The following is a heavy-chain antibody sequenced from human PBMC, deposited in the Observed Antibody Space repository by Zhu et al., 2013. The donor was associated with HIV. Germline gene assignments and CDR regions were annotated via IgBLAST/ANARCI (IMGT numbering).Heavy chain of an antibody. CDR1: GYTFNTYA. CDR3: ARSXRILRGIXNWLDP. J-gene: IGHJ5*02. CDR2: MNPDNGNT. Sequence: QVQLVQSGAEVKKPGASVKVSCETSGYTFNTYAINWVRQAPGQGLEWMGWMNPDNGNTGYSQKFRGRVTMTRDTSKNTAYMELSTLRPDDTAVYYCARSXRILRGIXNWLDPWGQGTLVTVSS. D-gene: IGHD1-26*01. V-gene: IGHV1-8*01.